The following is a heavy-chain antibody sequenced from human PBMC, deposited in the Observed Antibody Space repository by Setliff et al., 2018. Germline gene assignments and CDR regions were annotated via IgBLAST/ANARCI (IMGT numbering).Heavy chain of an antibody. CDR1: GYTFNTYG. CDR2: ISAYKDKT. D-gene: IGHD2-2*01. J-gene: IGHJ4*02. V-gene: IGHV1-18*01. CDR3: ARDGGKYCATTSCFHFDY. Sequence: ASVKVSCKSYGYTFNTYGISWVRQAPGQGPEWMGWISAYKDKTRSTERFQDRLTLTIDTSTNTVFMELRDLRAGDTATYYCARDGGKYCATTSCFHFDYRGQGTQVTVSS.